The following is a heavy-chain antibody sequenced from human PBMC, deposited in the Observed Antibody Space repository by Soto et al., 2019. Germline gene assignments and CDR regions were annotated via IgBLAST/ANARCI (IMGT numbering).Heavy chain of an antibody. J-gene: IGHJ4*02. D-gene: IGHD5-12*01. CDR1: GGSISSGGYY. CDR3: ARGGGYDSFDY. V-gene: IGHV4-31*03. CDR2: ISYSGST. Sequence: ASETLSLTCTVSGGSISSGGYYWSWIRQHPGKGLEWIGYISYSGSTYYNPSLKSRVTMSVDTTKNQFSLKLSSVTAADMAVYYCARGGGYDSFDYWGQGVLVTVSS.